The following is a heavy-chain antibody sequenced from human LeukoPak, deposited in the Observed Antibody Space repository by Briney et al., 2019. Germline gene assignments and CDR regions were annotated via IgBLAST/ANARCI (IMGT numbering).Heavy chain of an antibody. D-gene: IGHD7-27*01. CDR2: IYSGGST. Sequence: GGSLRLSCAASGFTVSSNYMSWVRQAPGKGLEWVSVIYSGGSTYYADSVKGRFTISRDNSKNTLYLQMNSLRAEDTAVYYCARVGTARPYYYMDVWGKGTTVTVSS. J-gene: IGHJ6*03. V-gene: IGHV3-66*02. CDR1: GFTVSSNY. CDR3: ARVGTARPYYYMDV.